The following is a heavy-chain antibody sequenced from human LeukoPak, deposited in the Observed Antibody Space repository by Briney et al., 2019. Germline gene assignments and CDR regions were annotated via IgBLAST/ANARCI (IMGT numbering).Heavy chain of an antibody. CDR2: INLNTCAT. CDR3: ARDERFCNGDNHYPDLGY. Sequence: ASVKVSCKASGYTFTGYYMFWVRQAPGQGLEWIGCINLNTCATKYAQNFQGRVTLTRDTSIRTTFMELSSLRSDDTAFYYCARDERFCNGDNHYPDLGYWGQGTRVTVAS. CDR1: GYTFTGYY. D-gene: IGHD2-15*01. V-gene: IGHV1-2*02. J-gene: IGHJ4*02.